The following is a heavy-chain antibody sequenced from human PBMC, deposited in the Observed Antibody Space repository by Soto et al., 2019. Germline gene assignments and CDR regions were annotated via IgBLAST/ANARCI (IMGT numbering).Heavy chain of an antibody. J-gene: IGHJ5*02. CDR3: VRRHVSATGIDWFDP. CDR1: GYTFTSYG. Sequence: ASVKVSCKASGYTFTSYGVHWVRQAPGQRLEWMGWINAANGDTKYSPKFQGRVTITRDTSASTAYMELSSLRSEDTAVYYCVRRHVSATGIDWFDPWGQGTLVTVSS. CDR2: INAANGDT. V-gene: IGHV1-3*01. D-gene: IGHD6-13*01.